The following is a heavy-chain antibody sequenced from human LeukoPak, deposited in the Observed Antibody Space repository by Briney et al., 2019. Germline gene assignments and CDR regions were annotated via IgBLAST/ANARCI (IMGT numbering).Heavy chain of an antibody. V-gene: IGHV3-23*01. CDR3: AKGSSSSRPYYFDF. CDR2: ISGSGGST. CDR1: GFTFSSYA. J-gene: IGHJ4*02. D-gene: IGHD6-6*01. Sequence: GSLRLSCAASGFTFSSYAMSWVRQAPGKGLEWVSAISGSGGSTYYADSVKGRFTISRDNSRNTLYLQMNSLQVEDTAVYYCAKGSSSSRPYYFDFWGQGTLVTVSS.